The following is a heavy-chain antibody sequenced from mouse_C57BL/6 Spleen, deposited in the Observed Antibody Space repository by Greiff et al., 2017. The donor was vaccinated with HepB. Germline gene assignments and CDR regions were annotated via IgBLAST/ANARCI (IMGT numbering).Heavy chain of an antibody. CDR2: ISDGGSYT. Sequence: DVMLVESGGGLVKPGGSLKLSCAASGFTFSSYAMSWVRQTPEKRLEWVATISDGGSYTYYPDNVKGRFTISRDNAKNNLYLQMSHLKSEDTAMYYCAREIPYYYGSSPYAMDYWGQGTSVTVSS. V-gene: IGHV5-4*01. CDR3: AREIPYYYGSSPYAMDY. CDR1: GFTFSSYA. D-gene: IGHD1-1*01. J-gene: IGHJ4*01.